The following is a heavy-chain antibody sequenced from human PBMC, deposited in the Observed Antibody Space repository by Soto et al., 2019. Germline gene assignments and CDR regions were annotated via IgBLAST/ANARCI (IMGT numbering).Heavy chain of an antibody. CDR2: ISADNGNS. Sequence: QVQLVQSGAEVKKPGASVKVSCKASGFTFTNYGVTWVRQAPGQGLEWMGWISADNGNSNYAQKLQGRLTMTTDTPTTTAYMELRSLRSDDTAVYYCARVSRIDSVVGGNHWGQGTLVTVSS. CDR1: GFTFTNYG. V-gene: IGHV1-18*01. CDR3: ARVSRIDSVVGGNH. D-gene: IGHD2-15*01. J-gene: IGHJ4*02.